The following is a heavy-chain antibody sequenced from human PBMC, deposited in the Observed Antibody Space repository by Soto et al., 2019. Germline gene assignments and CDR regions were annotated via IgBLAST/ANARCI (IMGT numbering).Heavy chain of an antibody. V-gene: IGHV3-30-3*02. CDR3: GKNLGYGDFTGYYYYGMDV. D-gene: IGHD4-17*01. CDR1: GFTFSSYA. Sequence: GGSLRLSCAASGFTFSSYAMHWVRQAPGKXLEWVAVISYDGSNKYYADSVKGRFTISRDNSKNTLYLQMNSLRAEDTAVYYCGKNLGYGDFTGYYYYGMDVWGQGTTVTVSS. J-gene: IGHJ6*02. CDR2: ISYDGSNK.